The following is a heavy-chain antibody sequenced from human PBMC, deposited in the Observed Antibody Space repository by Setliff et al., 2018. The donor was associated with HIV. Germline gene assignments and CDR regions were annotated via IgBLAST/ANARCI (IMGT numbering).Heavy chain of an antibody. D-gene: IGHD2-15*01. J-gene: IGHJ5*02. CDR1: GGSISSSSYY. Sequence: SETLSLTCTVSGGSISSSSYYWGWIRQPPGKGLEWIGSIYYSGSTYYHPSLKSRVTISVDTSKNQFSLKLSSVTAADTAVYYCARSGCSGGSCYSFDPWGQGTLVTVSS. V-gene: IGHV4-39*07. CDR2: IYYSGST. CDR3: ARSGCSGGSCYSFDP.